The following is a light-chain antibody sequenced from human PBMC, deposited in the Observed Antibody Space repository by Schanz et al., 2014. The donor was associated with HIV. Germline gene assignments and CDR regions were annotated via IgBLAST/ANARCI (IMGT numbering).Light chain of an antibody. CDR2: DVN. CDR1: SSDVGGYNY. CDR3: SSFAGSNIPWV. V-gene: IGLV2-14*03. Sequence: QSALTQPASVSGSPGQSITISCTGTSSDVGGYNYLSWYQQHPGKAPKLMIYDVNNRPSGVSNRFSGSKSGNTASLTVSGLQPEDEADYYCSSFAGSNIPWVFGGGTKLTVL. J-gene: IGLJ3*02.